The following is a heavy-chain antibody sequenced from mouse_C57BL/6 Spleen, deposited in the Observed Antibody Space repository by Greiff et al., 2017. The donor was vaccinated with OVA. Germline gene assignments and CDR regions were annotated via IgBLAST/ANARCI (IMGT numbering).Heavy chain of an antibody. V-gene: IGHV1-39*01. CDR1: GYSFTDYN. J-gene: IGHJ4*01. D-gene: IGHD1-1*01. CDR2: INPNYGTT. CDR3: ARALYYGSRGGDAMDY. Sequence: EVQLQQSGPELVKPGASVKISCKASGYSFTDYNKNWVKQRNGKSLEWIGVINPNYGTTSYNQKFKGKATLTVDQSSSTAYMQLNSLTSEDSAVYYCARALYYGSRGGDAMDYWGQGTSVTVSS.